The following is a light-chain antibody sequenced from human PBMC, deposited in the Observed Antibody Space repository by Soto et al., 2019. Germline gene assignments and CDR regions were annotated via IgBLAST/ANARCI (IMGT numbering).Light chain of an antibody. Sequence: QSALTQPPSASGSPGQSVTISCTGTSSDVGGYNYVSWYQQHPGKAPKLMIYEVSKWPAGVPNRFSGSKSGNTASLTVSGLQAEDKADYYCSSYAGSNNLVFGGGTKLTVL. CDR3: SSYAGSNNLV. CDR1: SSDVGGYNY. V-gene: IGLV2-8*01. J-gene: IGLJ2*01. CDR2: EVS.